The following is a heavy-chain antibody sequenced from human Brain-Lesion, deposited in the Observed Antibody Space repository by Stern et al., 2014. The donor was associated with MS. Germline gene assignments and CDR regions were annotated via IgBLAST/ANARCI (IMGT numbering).Heavy chain of an antibody. CDR1: GGSISSSNW. CDR2: SDHSGST. V-gene: IGHV4-4*02. J-gene: IGHJ4*02. CDR3: ARFPASRPHVFDS. Sequence: QLQLQESGPGLVKPSGTLSLTCAVSGGSISSSNWWSWVRPSPGKGLEWIGESDHSGSTIYNPSLKSRVTVSVNSSKNRFPLTLRSVTAADTAVYFCARFPASRPHVFDSWGQGTLVTVSS. D-gene: IGHD6-13*01.